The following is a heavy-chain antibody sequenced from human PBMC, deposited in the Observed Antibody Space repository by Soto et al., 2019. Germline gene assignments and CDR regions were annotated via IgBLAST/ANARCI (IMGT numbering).Heavy chain of an antibody. D-gene: IGHD3-16*01. Sequence: SETLSLTCTVSGGSISSYYWSWIRQPPGKRLEWIGYIYYSGSTNYNPSLKSRVTISVDTSKNQFSLKLSSVTAADTAVYYCASTEGEFYYFDYWGQGTLVTVSS. CDR3: ASTEGEFYYFDY. J-gene: IGHJ4*02. CDR2: IYYSGST. V-gene: IGHV4-59*01. CDR1: GGSISSYY.